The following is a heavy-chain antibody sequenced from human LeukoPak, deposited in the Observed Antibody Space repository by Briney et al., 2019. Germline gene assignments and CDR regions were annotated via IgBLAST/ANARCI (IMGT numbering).Heavy chain of an antibody. D-gene: IGHD6-19*01. CDR1: GGSISSYY. CDR2: MYYSGNT. Sequence: PSETLSLTCNVSGGSISSYYWSWIRQPPGKGLEWIGYMYYSGNTNYNPSLKSRVTTSVDTSKNQFSLKLSSVTAADTAVYYCARLAVAGNFDDYWGQGTLVTVSS. V-gene: IGHV4-59*08. CDR3: ARLAVAGNFDDY. J-gene: IGHJ4*02.